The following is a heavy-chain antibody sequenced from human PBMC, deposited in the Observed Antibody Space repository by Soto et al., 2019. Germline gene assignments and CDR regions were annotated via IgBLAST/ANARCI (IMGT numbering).Heavy chain of an antibody. V-gene: IGHV3-21*02. CDR1: GFTLRSHT. CDR3: ARAKQLVGMDV. D-gene: IGHD6-6*01. Sequence: EVRLVESGGGLVKPGGSLRLSCAASGFTLRSHTLNWVRQAPGKGLEWVSSISGSRSYIHYAESVKGRFTISRDNAKNSLYLQMNSRRAEDTAVYYCARAKQLVGMDVWGHGTTVTVSS. CDR2: ISGSRSYI. J-gene: IGHJ6*02.